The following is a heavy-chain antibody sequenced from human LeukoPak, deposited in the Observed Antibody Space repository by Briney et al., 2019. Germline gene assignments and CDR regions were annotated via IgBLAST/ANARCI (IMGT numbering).Heavy chain of an antibody. CDR1: GFTFSSSA. CDR2: ISGSGGST. J-gene: IGHJ4*02. CDR3: AKDACCSSTSCYSPYY. D-gene: IGHD2-2*02. V-gene: IGHV3-23*01. Sequence: PGGSLRLSCAASGFTFSSSAMSWVRQAPGKGLEWVSAISGSGGSTYYADSVKGRFTISRDNSKNTLYLQMNSLRAEDTAVYYCAKDACCSSTSCYSPYYWGQGTLVTVSS.